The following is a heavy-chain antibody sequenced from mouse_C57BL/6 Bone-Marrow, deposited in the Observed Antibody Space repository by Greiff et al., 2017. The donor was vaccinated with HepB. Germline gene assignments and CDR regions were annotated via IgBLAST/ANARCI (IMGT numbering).Heavy chain of an antibody. CDR3: TYYYGSSYYYWYFDV. J-gene: IGHJ1*03. Sequence: EVKLVESGAELVRPGASVKLSCTASGFNITDDYMHWVKQRPEQGLEWIGWIDPENGDTEYASKFQGKATITADTSSNTAYLQLSSLTSEDTAVYYCTYYYGSSYYYWYFDVWGTGTTVTVSS. CDR1: GFNITDDY. CDR2: IDPENGDT. D-gene: IGHD1-1*01. V-gene: IGHV14-4*01.